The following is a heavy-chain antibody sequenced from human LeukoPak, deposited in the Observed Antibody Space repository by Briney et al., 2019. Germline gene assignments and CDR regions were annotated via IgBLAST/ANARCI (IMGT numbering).Heavy chain of an antibody. D-gene: IGHD5-18*01. CDR1: GGSFSGYY. CDR2: INHSGST. V-gene: IGHV4-34*01. J-gene: IGHJ4*02. Sequence: SETLSLTCAVYGGSFSGYYWSWIRQPPGKGLEWIGEINHSGSTNYNPSLKSRVTISVDASKNQFSLKLSSVTAADTAVYYCARGDETAMADYWGQGTLVTVSS. CDR3: ARGDETAMADY.